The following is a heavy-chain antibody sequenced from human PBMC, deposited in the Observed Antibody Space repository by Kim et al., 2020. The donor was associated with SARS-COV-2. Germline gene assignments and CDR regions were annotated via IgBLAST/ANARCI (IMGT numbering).Heavy chain of an antibody. CDR2: IIPIFGTA. CDR1: GGTFSSYA. V-gene: IGHV1-69*13. Sequence: SVKVSCKASGGTFSSYAISWVRQAPGQGLEWMGGIIPIFGTANYAQKFQGRVTITADESTSTAYMELSSLRSEDTAVYYCARYCSGGSCYADYWGQGTLVTVSS. J-gene: IGHJ4*02. CDR3: ARYCSGGSCYADY. D-gene: IGHD2-15*01.